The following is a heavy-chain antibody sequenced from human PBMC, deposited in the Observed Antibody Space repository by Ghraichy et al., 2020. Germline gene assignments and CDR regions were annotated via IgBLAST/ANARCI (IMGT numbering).Heavy chain of an antibody. D-gene: IGHD4-23*01. Sequence: GGSLRLSCAASGFTFSSYAMSWVRQAPGKGLEWVSAISDSGGSAYYTDSVKGRFTMSRDNSKNTLYLQMSSLRAEDTAVYYCATKGPRTTVVTPGVDYWGQGTLVTVSS. CDR1: GFTFSSYA. CDR3: ATKGPRTTVVTPGVDY. V-gene: IGHV3-23*01. J-gene: IGHJ4*02. CDR2: ISDSGGSA.